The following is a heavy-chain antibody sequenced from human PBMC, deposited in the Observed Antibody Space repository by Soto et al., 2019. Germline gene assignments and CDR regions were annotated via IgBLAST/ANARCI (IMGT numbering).Heavy chain of an antibody. J-gene: IGHJ1*01. CDR1: GFTFDDYA. CDR3: AKDMGDTVVTPYFQH. Sequence: EVQLVESGGVVVQPGGSLRLSCAASGFTFDDYAMHWVRQAPGKGLEWVSLISWDGGSTYYADSVKGRFTISRDNSKNSLYLQMNSLRAEDTALYYCAKDMGDTVVTPYFQHWGQGTLVTVSS. V-gene: IGHV3-43D*04. D-gene: IGHD2-21*02. CDR2: ISWDGGST.